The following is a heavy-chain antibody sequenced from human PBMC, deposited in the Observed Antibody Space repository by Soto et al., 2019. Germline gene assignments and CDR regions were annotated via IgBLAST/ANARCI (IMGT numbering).Heavy chain of an antibody. J-gene: IGHJ6*03. Sequence: SETLSLTCTVSGGSISSYYWSWIRQPPGKGLEWIGYIYYSGSTNYNPSLKSRVTISVDTSKNQFSLKLSSVTAADTAVYYCARRGYCSGGSCYLLDYYYYMDVWGKGTTVTVAS. CDR1: GGSISSYY. V-gene: IGHV4-59*08. CDR2: IYYSGST. D-gene: IGHD2-15*01. CDR3: ARRGYCSGGSCYLLDYYYYMDV.